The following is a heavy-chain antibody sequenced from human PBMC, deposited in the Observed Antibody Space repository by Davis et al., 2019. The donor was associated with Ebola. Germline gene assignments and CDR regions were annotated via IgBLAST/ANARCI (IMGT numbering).Heavy chain of an antibody. CDR2: ISSSGSTI. V-gene: IGHV3-48*03. CDR1: GFTFSSYE. CDR3: ARDRGIQLWSYYGMDV. Sequence: GESLKISCAASGFTFSSYEMNWVRQAPGKGLEWVSYISSSGSTIYYADSVKGRFTISRDNAKNSLYLQMNSLRAEDTAVYYCARDRGIQLWSYYGMDVWGQGTTVTVSS. D-gene: IGHD5-18*01. J-gene: IGHJ6*02.